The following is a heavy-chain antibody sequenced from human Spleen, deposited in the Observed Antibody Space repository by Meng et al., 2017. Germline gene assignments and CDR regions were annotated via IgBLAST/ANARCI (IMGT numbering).Heavy chain of an antibody. Sequence: SVKVSCKALGGIFSNYVIGWVRQAPGQGLEWMGGIKAVFGTTNYAQKFQGRVTITTDESTSTVYMELTRLTSEDTAVYFCARKAGNCISTTCYSLDYWGQGTLVTVSS. D-gene: IGHD2-2*01. CDR3: ARKAGNCISTTCYSLDY. J-gene: IGHJ4*02. V-gene: IGHV1-69*05. CDR2: IKAVFGTT. CDR1: GGIFSNYV.